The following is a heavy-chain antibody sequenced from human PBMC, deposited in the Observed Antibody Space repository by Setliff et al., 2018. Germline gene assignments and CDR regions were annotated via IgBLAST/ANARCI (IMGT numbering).Heavy chain of an antibody. Sequence: GGSRLSCSASGFTFSSLWMAWVRQAPGKGLEWVANINQGGSDQFYVESVKGRFTISRDNAKNSLYLQMNSLRVEDTAVYYCARDVFDFRTGQAGPWGQGTLVTVSS. D-gene: IGHD3-3*01. CDR3: ARDVFDFRTGQAGP. J-gene: IGHJ5*02. CDR1: GFTFSSLW. CDR2: INQGGSDQ. V-gene: IGHV3-7*01.